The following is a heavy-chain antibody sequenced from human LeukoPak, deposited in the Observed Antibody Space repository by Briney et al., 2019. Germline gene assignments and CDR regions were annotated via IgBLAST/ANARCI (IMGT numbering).Heavy chain of an antibody. J-gene: IGHJ6*03. Sequence: PGGSLRLSCAASGFTFSSYWMSWVRQAPGKGLEWVANIKQDGSEKYYVDSVKGRFTISRDNAKNSLYLQINSLRAEDTAVYYCARVAELCSSTSCYSNYYMDVWGKGTTVTVSS. V-gene: IGHV3-7*01. CDR1: GFTFSSYW. CDR3: ARVAELCSSTSCYSNYYMDV. D-gene: IGHD2-2*01. CDR2: IKQDGSEK.